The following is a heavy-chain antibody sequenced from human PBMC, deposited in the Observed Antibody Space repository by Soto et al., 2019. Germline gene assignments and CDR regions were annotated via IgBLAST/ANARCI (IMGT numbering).Heavy chain of an antibody. D-gene: IGHD3-10*01. J-gene: IGHJ3*02. CDR1: GGTMSSYY. CDR2: VYDSGSS. Sequence: PSETLSLTCTVSGGTMSSYYWSWIRQAPGKGLEWIGYVYDSGSSDYNPSLKSRVTISVDTSKNQFSLRLTSVTAADTAVYYCAKHTDFGSGSSWVGSDNMDTDAFDIWGQGTMVTVSS. CDR3: AKHTDFGSGSSWVGSDNMDTDAFDI. V-gene: IGHV4-59*08.